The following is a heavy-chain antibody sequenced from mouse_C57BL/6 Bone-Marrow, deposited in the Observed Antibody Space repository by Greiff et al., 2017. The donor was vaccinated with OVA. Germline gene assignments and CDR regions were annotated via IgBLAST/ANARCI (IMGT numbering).Heavy chain of an antibody. CDR1: GYTFTSYW. J-gene: IGHJ4*01. CDR3: ARTVWLRHAMDY. Sequence: VQLQQPGAELVKPGASVKLSCKASGYTFTSYWMHWVKQRPGQGLEWIGMIHPNSGSTNYNEKFKSKATLTVDKSSSTAYMQLSSLTSEDSAVYYCARTVWLRHAMDYWGQGTSVTVSS. D-gene: IGHD2-2*01. CDR2: IHPNSGST. V-gene: IGHV1-64*01.